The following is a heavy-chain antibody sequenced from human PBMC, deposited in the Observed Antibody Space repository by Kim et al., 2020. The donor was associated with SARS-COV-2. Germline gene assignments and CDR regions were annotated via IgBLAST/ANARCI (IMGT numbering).Heavy chain of an antibody. J-gene: IGHJ6*02. Sequence: GGSLRLSCAASGFTFDDYAMHWVRQAPGKGLEWVSGISWNSGSIGYADSVKGRFTISRDNAKNSLYLQMNSLRAEDTALYYCAKDAKSSGYFRPQYYYGMDVWGQGTTVTVSS. D-gene: IGHD3-22*01. CDR2: ISWNSGSI. CDR1: GFTFDDYA. CDR3: AKDAKSSGYFRPQYYYGMDV. V-gene: IGHV3-9*01.